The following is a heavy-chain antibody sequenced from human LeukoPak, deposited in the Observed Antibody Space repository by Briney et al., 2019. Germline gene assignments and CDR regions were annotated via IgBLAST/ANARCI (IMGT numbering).Heavy chain of an antibody. V-gene: IGHV4-4*07. CDR3: AGDRNWLQGGGTDY. Sequence: SETLSLTCTVSGGSINSYFWCWIRQPAGKGLEWVGRIDSSGNTNYNPSLKSRVTMSVDTSKNHFSLKLSSVTAADTAVYYCAGDRNWLQGGGTDYWGQGTLATVSS. CDR2: IDSSGNT. CDR1: GGSINSYF. J-gene: IGHJ4*02. D-gene: IGHD5-24*01.